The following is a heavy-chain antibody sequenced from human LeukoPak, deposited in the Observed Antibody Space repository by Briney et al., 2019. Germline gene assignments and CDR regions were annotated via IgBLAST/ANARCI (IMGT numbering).Heavy chain of an antibody. V-gene: IGHV4-31*03. D-gene: IGHD3-22*01. J-gene: IGHJ6*02. Sequence: PSETLSLTCTVSGGSISSGGYYWSWIRQHPGKGLEWIGYIYYSGSTYYNPSLKSRVTISVDTSKNQFSLKPSSVTAADTAVYYCARAGDSSGFHYYYYGMDVWGQGTTVTVSS. CDR2: IYYSGST. CDR3: ARAGDSSGFHYYYYGMDV. CDR1: GGSISSGGYY.